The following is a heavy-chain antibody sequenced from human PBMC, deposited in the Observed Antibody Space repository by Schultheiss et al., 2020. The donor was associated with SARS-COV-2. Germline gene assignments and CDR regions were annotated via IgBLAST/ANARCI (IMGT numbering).Heavy chain of an antibody. J-gene: IGHJ4*02. CDR3: ARDVRTYYDSSGLHSSFDY. Sequence: GGSLRLSCAASGFTFSSYGMHWVRQAPGKGLEWVSYISSSSSTIYYADSVKGRFTISRDNSKNTLYLQMNSLRAEDTAVYYCARDVRTYYDSSGLHSSFDYWGQGTLVTVSS. CDR1: GFTFSSYG. CDR2: ISSSSSTI. V-gene: IGHV3-48*01. D-gene: IGHD3-22*01.